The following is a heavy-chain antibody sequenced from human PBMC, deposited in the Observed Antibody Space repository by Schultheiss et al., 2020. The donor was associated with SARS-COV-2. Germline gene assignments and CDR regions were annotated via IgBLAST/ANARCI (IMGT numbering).Heavy chain of an antibody. CDR3: AKVEEGSGSSDYYYGMDV. J-gene: IGHJ6*02. V-gene: IGHV3-30*18. Sequence: GGSLRLSCAASGFTFSSYGMHWVRQAPGKGLEWVAVISYDGSNKYYADSVKGRFTISRDNSKNTLYLQMNSLRAEDTAVYYCAKVEEGSGSSDYYYGMDVWGQGTTVTVSS. CDR2: ISYDGSNK. CDR1: GFTFSSYG. D-gene: IGHD3-10*01.